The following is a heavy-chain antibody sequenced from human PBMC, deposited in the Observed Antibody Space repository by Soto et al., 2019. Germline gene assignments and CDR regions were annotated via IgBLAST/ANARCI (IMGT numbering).Heavy chain of an antibody. Sequence: QVRLVQSGAEVKKPGASVKVSCKASGYTFTSYGISWVRQAPGQGLEWMGWISAYNGNTNYAKKLQGRVTMTTDTSTSTAYMELRSLRSDDTAVYHCARVDLHLTGTLGWSLPVDYWGQGTLVTVSS. J-gene: IGHJ4*02. D-gene: IGHD1-20*01. CDR2: ISAYNGNT. CDR3: ARVDLHLTGTLGWSLPVDY. CDR1: GYTFTSYG. V-gene: IGHV1-18*01.